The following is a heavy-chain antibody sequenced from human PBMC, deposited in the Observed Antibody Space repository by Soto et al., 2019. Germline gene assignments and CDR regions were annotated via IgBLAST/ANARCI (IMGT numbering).Heavy chain of an antibody. CDR1: GFSLTTTGVG. V-gene: IGHV2-5*02. CDR3: VHGEWNYLDF. D-gene: IGHD2-8*01. Sequence: SGPTLVNPTQTLTLTCAFSGFSLTTTGVGVTWLRQPPGKALEWLAVIYWDDDKRYRPSLKSRLTITKDTSKNQVVLTMTNMDPVDTATYYCVHGEWNYLDFWGQGALVTVSS. J-gene: IGHJ4*02. CDR2: IYWDDDK.